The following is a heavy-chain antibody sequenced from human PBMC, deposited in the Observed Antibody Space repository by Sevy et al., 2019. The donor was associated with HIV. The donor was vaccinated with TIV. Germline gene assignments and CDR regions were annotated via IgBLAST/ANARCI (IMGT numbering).Heavy chain of an antibody. J-gene: IGHJ4*02. V-gene: IGHV3-48*02. CDR1: GFIFSNYW. D-gene: IGHD6-13*01. Sequence: GGSLRLSCAASGFIFSNYWMNWVRQAPGKGLEWVSYISSSSSTIYYADSVKGRFTISRDNAKNSLYLQMNSLRDEDTAVYYCAREESSSWSSFDYWGQGTLVTVSS. CDR2: ISSSSSTI. CDR3: AREESSSWSSFDY.